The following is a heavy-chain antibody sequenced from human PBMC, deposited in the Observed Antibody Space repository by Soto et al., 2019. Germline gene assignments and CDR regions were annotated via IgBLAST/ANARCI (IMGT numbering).Heavy chain of an antibody. D-gene: IGHD1-1*01. V-gene: IGHV3-30*03. CDR3: ARDPNAIGRTGKWLVTDWEGMDV. CDR2: ISYDGSNK. CDR1: GFTFSSYG. J-gene: IGHJ6*02. Sequence: GGSLRLSCAASGFTFSSYGMHWVRQAPGKGLEWVAVISYDGSNKYYADSVKGRFTISRDNSKNTLYLQMNSLRAEDTAVYYCARDPNAIGRTGKWLVTDWEGMDVWGQGTTVTVSS.